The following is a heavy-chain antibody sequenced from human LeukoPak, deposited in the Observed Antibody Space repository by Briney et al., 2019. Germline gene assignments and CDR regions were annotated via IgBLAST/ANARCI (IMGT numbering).Heavy chain of an antibody. Sequence: GGSLRLSCAASGFTVSSNYMSWVRQAPGKGLEWVSVIYSGGSTYYADSVKGRFTISRDNSKNTLYLQMNSLRAEDTAVYYCARGYDFWSGQYYFDCWGQGTLVTVSS. V-gene: IGHV3-66*02. J-gene: IGHJ4*02. CDR3: ARGYDFWSGQYYFDC. D-gene: IGHD3-3*01. CDR1: GFTVSSNY. CDR2: IYSGGST.